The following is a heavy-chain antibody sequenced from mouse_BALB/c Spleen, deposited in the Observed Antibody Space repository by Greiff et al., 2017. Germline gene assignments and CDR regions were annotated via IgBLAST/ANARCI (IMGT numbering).Heavy chain of an antibody. Sequence: VQLKESGAELVKPGASVKLSCTASGFNIKDTYMHWVKQRPEQGLEWIGRIDPANGNTKYDPKFPGKATITADTSSNTAYLQLSSLTSEDTAVYYCARTSITTVVAGDFDYWGQGTTLTVSS. J-gene: IGHJ2*01. V-gene: IGHV14-3*02. CDR3: ARTSITTVVAGDFDY. CDR2: IDPANGNT. D-gene: IGHD1-1*01. CDR1: GFNIKDTY.